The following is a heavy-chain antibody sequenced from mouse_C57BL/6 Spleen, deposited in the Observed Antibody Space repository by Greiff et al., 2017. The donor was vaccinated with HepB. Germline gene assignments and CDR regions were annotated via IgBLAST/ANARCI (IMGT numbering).Heavy chain of an antibody. CDR1: GYAFSSYW. V-gene: IGHV1-80*01. J-gene: IGHJ1*03. D-gene: IGHD3-2*02. CDR2: IYPGDGDT. Sequence: QVQLQQSGAELVKPGASVKISCKASGYAFSSYWMNWVKQRPGKGLEWIGQIYPGDGDTNYNGKFKGKATLTADKSSSTAYMQLSSLTSEDSAVYFCARYKDSSGYWYFDVWGTGTTVTVSS. CDR3: ARYKDSSGYWYFDV.